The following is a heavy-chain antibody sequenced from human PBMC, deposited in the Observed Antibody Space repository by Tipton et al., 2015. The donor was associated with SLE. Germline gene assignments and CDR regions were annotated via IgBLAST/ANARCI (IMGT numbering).Heavy chain of an antibody. Sequence: TLSLTCTVSGGSISSSSYYWGWIRQPPGKGLEWIGSIYYSGSTYYNPSLKGRVTIYVDTSKNQFSLKLSSVTAADTAVYYCAGYTSGWYNGPDYWGQGTLVTVSS. V-gene: IGHV4-39*01. D-gene: IGHD6-19*01. J-gene: IGHJ4*02. CDR3: AGYTSGWYNGPDY. CDR1: GGSISSSSYY. CDR2: IYYSGST.